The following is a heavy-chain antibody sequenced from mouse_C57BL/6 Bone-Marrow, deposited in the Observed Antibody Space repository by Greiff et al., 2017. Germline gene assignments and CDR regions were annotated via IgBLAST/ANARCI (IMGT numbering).Heavy chain of an antibody. CDR3: ARRDYDYYVRYYYAMDY. Sequence: VQLVESGPELVKPGASVKISCKASGYTFTDYYINWVKQRPGQGLEWIGWIFPGSGSTYYNEKFKGKATLTVDKSSSTAYMLLSSLTSEDSAVYFCARRDYDYYVRYYYAMDYWGQGTSVTVSS. J-gene: IGHJ4*01. D-gene: IGHD2-4*01. CDR2: IFPGSGST. V-gene: IGHV1-75*01. CDR1: GYTFTDYY.